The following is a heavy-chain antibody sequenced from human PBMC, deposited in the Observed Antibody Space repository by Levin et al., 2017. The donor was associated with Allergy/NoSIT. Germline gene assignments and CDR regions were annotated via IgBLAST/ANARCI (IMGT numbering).Heavy chain of an antibody. CDR3: ARDSWAAAHPNAFDI. CDR1: GGTFSSYA. D-gene: IGHD6-13*01. V-gene: IGHV1-69*01. Sequence: KISCKASGGTFSSYAISWVRQAPGQGLEWMGGIIPIFGTANYAQKFQGRVTITADESTSTAYMELSSLRSEDTAVYYCARDSWAAAHPNAFDIWGQGTMVTVSS. CDR2: IIPIFGTA. J-gene: IGHJ3*02.